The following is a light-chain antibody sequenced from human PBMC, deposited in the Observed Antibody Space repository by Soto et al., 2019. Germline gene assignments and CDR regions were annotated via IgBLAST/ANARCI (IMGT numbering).Light chain of an antibody. V-gene: IGKV1-39*01. CDR2: AAS. Sequence: DIQMTQSPSSLSTSVGDRVTITCRASQGISTFLNWYQQKPGKAPRLLIYAASRLQSGVPARFSGSGVETDFTLTISSLQPEDFATYYCQQSYSTLSITFGQGTRLEIK. J-gene: IGKJ5*01. CDR1: QGISTF. CDR3: QQSYSTLSIT.